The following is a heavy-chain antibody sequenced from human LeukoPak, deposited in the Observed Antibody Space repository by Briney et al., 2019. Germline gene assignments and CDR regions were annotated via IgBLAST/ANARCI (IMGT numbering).Heavy chain of an antibody. J-gene: IGHJ3*02. D-gene: IGHD5-24*01. Sequence: GGSLRLSCAASGFTFSSYAMHWVRQAPGKGLEWVAVISYDGSNKYYADSVKGRFTISRDNSKNTLYLQMNSLRAEDTAVYYCAKERDGYADAFDIWGQGTMVTVSS. CDR3: AKERDGYADAFDI. CDR1: GFTFSSYA. CDR2: ISYDGSNK. V-gene: IGHV3-30*18.